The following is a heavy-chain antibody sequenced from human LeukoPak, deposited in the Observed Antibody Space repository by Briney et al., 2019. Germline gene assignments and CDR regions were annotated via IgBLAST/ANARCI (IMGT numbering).Heavy chain of an antibody. D-gene: IGHD4-17*01. CDR1: GGSISSYY. CDR3: ARHLGYGDPGYFDY. V-gene: IGHV4-4*07. Sequence: SETLSLTCTVSGGSISSYYWSWIRQPAGKGLEWIGRIYTSGSTNYNPSLRSRVTISVDTSKNQFSLKLSSVTAADTAVYYCARHLGYGDPGYFDYWGQGTLVTVSS. J-gene: IGHJ4*02. CDR2: IYTSGST.